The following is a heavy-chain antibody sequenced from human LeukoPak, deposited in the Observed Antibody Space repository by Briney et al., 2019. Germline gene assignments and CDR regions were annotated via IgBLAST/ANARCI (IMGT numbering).Heavy chain of an antibody. J-gene: IGHJ4*02. CDR1: GYTFTSYG. CDR2: ISAYNGNT. CDR3: ARFRAGVGEPYGDY. V-gene: IGHV1-18*01. D-gene: IGHD3-10*01. Sequence: ASVKVSCKASGYTFTSYGISWVRQAPRQGLEWMGWISAYNGNTNYAQKLQGRVTMTTDTSTSTAYMELRSLRSNDTAVYYCARFRAGVGEPYGDYWGQGTLVTVSS.